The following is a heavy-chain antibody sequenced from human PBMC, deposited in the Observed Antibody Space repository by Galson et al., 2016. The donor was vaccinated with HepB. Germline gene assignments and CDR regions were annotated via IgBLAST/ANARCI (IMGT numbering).Heavy chain of an antibody. V-gene: IGHV3-30-3*01. CDR1: GFAFSHYA. J-gene: IGHJ4*02. D-gene: IGHD3-3*01. CDR2: ISSDGSNE. CDR3: ASLQYHTTFRVV. Sequence: SLRLSCAASGFAFSHYAIHWVRQAPGKGLEWLAAISSDGSNEFYADSVKGRFTISRDNSKNSLYLQLNSLSSEDTALYYCASLQYHTTFRVVWGQGTLVCVSS.